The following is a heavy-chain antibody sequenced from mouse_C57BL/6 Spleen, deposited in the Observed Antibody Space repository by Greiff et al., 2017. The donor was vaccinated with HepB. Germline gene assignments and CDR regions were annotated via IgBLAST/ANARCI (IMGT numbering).Heavy chain of an antibody. Sequence: EVNVVESGEGLVKPGGSLKLSCAASGFTFSSYAMSWVRQTPEKRLEWVAYISSGGDYIYYADTVKGRFTISRDNARNTLYLQMSSLKSEDTAMYYCTRDRLLNYYGSSPYAMDYWGQGTSVTVSS. CDR2: ISSGGDYI. CDR1: GFTFSSYA. D-gene: IGHD1-1*01. CDR3: TRDRLLNYYGSSPYAMDY. J-gene: IGHJ4*01. V-gene: IGHV5-9-1*02.